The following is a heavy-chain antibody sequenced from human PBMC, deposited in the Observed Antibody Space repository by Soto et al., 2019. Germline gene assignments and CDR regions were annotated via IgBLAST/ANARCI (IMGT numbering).Heavy chain of an antibody. D-gene: IGHD1-1*01. CDR3: AKVRLERRYYYYGMDV. Sequence: GGSLRLSCAASGFTFSSYAMSWVRQAPGKGLEWVSAISGSGGSTYYADSVKGRFTISRDNSKNTLYLQMNSLRAEDTAVYYCAKVRLERRYYYYGMDVWGQGTTVTVSS. J-gene: IGHJ6*02. CDR1: GFTFSSYA. V-gene: IGHV3-23*01. CDR2: ISGSGGST.